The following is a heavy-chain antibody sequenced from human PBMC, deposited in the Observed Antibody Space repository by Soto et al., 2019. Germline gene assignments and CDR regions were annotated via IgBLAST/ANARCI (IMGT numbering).Heavy chain of an antibody. Sequence: GGSLRLSCAASGFAFSTYAMSWVRQSPGKGLECISLISGTGVPTLYAESVKGRFSVSRDNSKDTLFLEMNNLRVDDTAIYYCAKSFCSSSSCFFLWVDPWGPGTLVTVSS. J-gene: IGHJ5*02. V-gene: IGHV3-23*01. CDR1: GFAFSTYA. CDR3: AKSFCSSSSCFFLWVDP. CDR2: ISGTGVPT. D-gene: IGHD2-2*01.